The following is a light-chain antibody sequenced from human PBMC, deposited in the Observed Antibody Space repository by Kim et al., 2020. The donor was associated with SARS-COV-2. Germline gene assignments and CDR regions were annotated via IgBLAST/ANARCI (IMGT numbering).Light chain of an antibody. J-gene: IGKJ5*01. CDR1: QSISSS. CDR3: QQYAYWRA. CDR2: GAS. V-gene: IGKV3-15*01. Sequence: EIVMTQSPATLSLSTGERATLSCRASQSISSSLAWYQQKPGQAPRVLIYGASARATGIPARFSGSGSGTEFTLTISNLQSEDFAVYYCQQYAYWRAFGQGTRLEIK.